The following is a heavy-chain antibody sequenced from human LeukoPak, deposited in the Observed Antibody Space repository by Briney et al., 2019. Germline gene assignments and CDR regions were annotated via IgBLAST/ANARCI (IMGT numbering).Heavy chain of an antibody. CDR2: ISSSGSTI. V-gene: IGHV3-11*01. D-gene: IGHD6-13*01. Sequence: GGSLRLSCAASGFTFSDYYMSWIRQAPVKGLEWVSYISSSGSTIYYADSVKGRFTISRDNAKNSLYLQMNSLRAEDTAVYYCARVGSSWYSDYFDYWGQGTLVTVSS. J-gene: IGHJ4*02. CDR3: ARVGSSWYSDYFDY. CDR1: GFTFSDYY.